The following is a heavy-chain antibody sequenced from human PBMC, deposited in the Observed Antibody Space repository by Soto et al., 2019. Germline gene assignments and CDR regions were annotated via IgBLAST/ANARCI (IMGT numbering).Heavy chain of an antibody. Sequence: QVQLVQSGAEVKKPGSSVKVSCKASGGTFSSYAISWVRQAPGQGLEWMGGIIPIFGTANYAQKFQGRVTITADESTSTAYMELSSLRSEDTAVYYCARAIVVVVAATRHNWFDPRGQGTLVTVSS. J-gene: IGHJ5*02. CDR2: IIPIFGTA. CDR3: ARAIVVVVAATRHNWFDP. D-gene: IGHD2-15*01. CDR1: GGTFSSYA. V-gene: IGHV1-69*01.